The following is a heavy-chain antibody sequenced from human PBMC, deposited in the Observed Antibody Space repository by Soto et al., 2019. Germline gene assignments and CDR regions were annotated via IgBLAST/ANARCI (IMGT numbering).Heavy chain of an antibody. CDR3: ARGGVYGDYYFDY. Sequence: ASVKVSCKTSGYTFTSYDINWVRQATGQGLEWMGWINPNNGNTGYAQKFQGRVTMTGGTSMSTAYMELSSLRSEDTAVYYCARGGVYGDYYFDYWGQGTLVTVS. J-gene: IGHJ4*02. V-gene: IGHV1-8*01. CDR1: GYTFTSYD. D-gene: IGHD4-17*01. CDR2: INPNNGNT.